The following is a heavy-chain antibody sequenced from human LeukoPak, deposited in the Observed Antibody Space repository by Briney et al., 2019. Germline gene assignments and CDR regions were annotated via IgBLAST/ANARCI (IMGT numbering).Heavy chain of an antibody. CDR3: ARLRRCDWSGVVVIAPPPFCYYMDV. V-gene: IGHV4-34*01. CDR2: INHSGST. CDR1: GGSFSGYY. D-gene: IGHD2-21*01. J-gene: IGHJ6*03. Sequence: SETLSLTCTVSGGSFSGYYWSWIRQPPGKGLEWIGEINHSGSTNYNPSHKSRVTISVDTSKNQFSLKLSSVTAADTAVYYRARLRRCDWSGVVVIAPPPFCYYMDVWGKGTTVTVSS.